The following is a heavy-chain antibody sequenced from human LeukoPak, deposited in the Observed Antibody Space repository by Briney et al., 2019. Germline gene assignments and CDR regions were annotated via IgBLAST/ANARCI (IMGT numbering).Heavy chain of an antibody. CDR1: GFTFSNFA. V-gene: IGHV3-30*04. J-gene: IGHJ4*02. CDR3: ANPGYDILTPLDY. D-gene: IGHD3-9*01. Sequence: PGRSLRLSCAASGFTFSNFAMHWVRQAPGKGLEWVAVISYDGSIKYYADSVKGRFTISRDNSKNTLYLQMNSLRAEDTAVYYCANPGYDILTPLDYWGQGTLVTVSS. CDR2: ISYDGSIK.